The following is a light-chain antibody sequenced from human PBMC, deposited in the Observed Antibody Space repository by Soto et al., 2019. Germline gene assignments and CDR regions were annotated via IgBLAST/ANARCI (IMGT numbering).Light chain of an antibody. CDR3: QQYNNWHLT. CDR2: GAS. J-gene: IGKJ5*01. CDR1: QSVSSN. V-gene: IGKV3-15*01. Sequence: ERVMTQSPATLSVSPGERATLSCRASQSVSSNLAWYQQKPGQAPRLLIYGASTRATGIPARFSGSGSGTEFTLTISSLQSEDFAVYYCQQYNNWHLTFGQGTRLEIK.